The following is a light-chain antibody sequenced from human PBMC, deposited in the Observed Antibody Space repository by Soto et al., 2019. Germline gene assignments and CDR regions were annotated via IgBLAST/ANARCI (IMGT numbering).Light chain of an antibody. CDR1: QSVSRSC. Sequence: EIVLTQSPGTLSLSPGERATLSCRASQSVSRSCLAGYQQKPGQAPRLLIYGASSRATGIPDRFSGSGSGTEVTLTISRLEPEDFAVYYCQQYDSSPRTFGQGTKVDIK. CDR3: QQYDSSPRT. V-gene: IGKV3-20*01. CDR2: GAS. J-gene: IGKJ1*01.